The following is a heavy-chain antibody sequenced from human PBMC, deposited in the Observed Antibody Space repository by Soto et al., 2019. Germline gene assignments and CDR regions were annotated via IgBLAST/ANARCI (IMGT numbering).Heavy chain of an antibody. CDR2: IYYSGST. D-gene: IGHD3-22*01. V-gene: IGHV4-31*03. CDR3: ARGFSVDTMIVVVIPNYFDY. Sequence: SETLSLTCTVSGGSISSGGYYWSWIRQHPGKGLEWIGYIYYSGSTYYNQSLKSRVTISVDTSKNQFSLKLSSVTAADTAVFYCARGFSVDTMIVVVIPNYFDYWGQGTLVTVS. J-gene: IGHJ4*02. CDR1: GGSISSGGYY.